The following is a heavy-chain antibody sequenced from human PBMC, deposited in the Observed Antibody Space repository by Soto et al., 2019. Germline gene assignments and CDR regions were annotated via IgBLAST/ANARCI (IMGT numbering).Heavy chain of an antibody. CDR2: SKSQTDGEKA. J-gene: IGHJ4*02. CDR3: TTGISYDTLTGYHNFAY. V-gene: IGHV3-15*01. CDR1: GFNLSHSW. D-gene: IGHD3-9*01. Sequence: PGGSMRLSCVASGFNLSHSWMTWVRQAAGKGLEWVSLSKSQTDGEKADYAAPEEGRATISRYDSKKTVYLKMSSLKSEDTAVYSCTTGISYDTLTGYHNFAYWRQGALVTVSS.